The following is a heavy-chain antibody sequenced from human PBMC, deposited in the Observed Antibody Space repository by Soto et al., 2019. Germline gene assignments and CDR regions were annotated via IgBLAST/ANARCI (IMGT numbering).Heavy chain of an antibody. J-gene: IGHJ5*02. V-gene: IGHV1-69*01. CDR2: ITPVYGTT. CDR3: ARAGT. CDR1: GGTFRTYA. Sequence: QVQVLQSGAEVKKPGSSMRVSCKVSGGTFRTYALNWVRQAPGHGLEWVGGITPVYGTTNYAQRFHGRVTVTADESTSTVYLDLTSLRFNDTAIYYCARAGTWGQGSLVTVSS.